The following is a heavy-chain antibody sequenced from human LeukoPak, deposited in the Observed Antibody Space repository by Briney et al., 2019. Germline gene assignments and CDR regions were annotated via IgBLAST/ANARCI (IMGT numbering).Heavy chain of an antibody. D-gene: IGHD6-13*01. CDR1: GYTFTGSY. V-gene: IGHV1-2*04. Sequence: ASVKVSCKASGYTFTGSYLHWVRRAPGQGLEWMGWINPNSGGTNYAQKFQGWVTMTRDTSISTAYMELSRLRSDDTAVYYCARESEQQLGDFDYWGQGTLVTVSS. J-gene: IGHJ4*02. CDR2: INPNSGGT. CDR3: ARESEQQLGDFDY.